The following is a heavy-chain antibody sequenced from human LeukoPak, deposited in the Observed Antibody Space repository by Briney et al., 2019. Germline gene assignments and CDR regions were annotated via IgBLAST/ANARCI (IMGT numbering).Heavy chain of an antibody. CDR1: GLTFSNIW. Sequence: GGSLRLSCAASGLTFSNIWMTWVRQAPGKGLEWVSAISGSGGSTYYADSVKGRFTISRDNSKNTLYLQMNSLRAEDTAVYYCARVSAAAGYWGQGTLVTVSS. D-gene: IGHD6-13*01. CDR3: ARVSAAAGY. CDR2: ISGSGGST. V-gene: IGHV3-23*01. J-gene: IGHJ4*02.